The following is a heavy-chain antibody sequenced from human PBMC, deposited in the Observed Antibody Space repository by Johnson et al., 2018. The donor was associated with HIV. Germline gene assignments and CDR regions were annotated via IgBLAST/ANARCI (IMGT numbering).Heavy chain of an antibody. CDR2: INWNGIST. V-gene: IGHV3-NL1*01. J-gene: IGHJ3*02. CDR3: ARGTITLIRGVIGFDI. D-gene: IGHD3-10*01. CDR1: GFNFSSYG. Sequence: QVQLVESGGGVVQPGRSLRLSCEASGFNFSSYGMHWVRQAPGKGLEWVSGINWNGISTGYADSVKGRLTISRDNSKNTLDLQMNSLRAEDTAVYYCARGTITLIRGVIGFDIWGQGTMVTVSS.